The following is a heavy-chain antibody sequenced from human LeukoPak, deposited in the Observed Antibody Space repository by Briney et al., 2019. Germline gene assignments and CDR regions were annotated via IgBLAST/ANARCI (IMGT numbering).Heavy chain of an antibody. V-gene: IGHV4-39*07. CDR1: GGSISSSSYY. J-gene: IGHJ4*02. Sequence: SETLSLTCTVSGGSISSSSYYWGWIRQPPGRGLEWIGSIYYSGSTYYNPSLKSRVTISVDKSKNQFSLKLSSVTAADTAVYYCARGSSSWHEFDYWGQGTLVTVSS. D-gene: IGHD6-13*01. CDR2: IYYSGST. CDR3: ARGSSSWHEFDY.